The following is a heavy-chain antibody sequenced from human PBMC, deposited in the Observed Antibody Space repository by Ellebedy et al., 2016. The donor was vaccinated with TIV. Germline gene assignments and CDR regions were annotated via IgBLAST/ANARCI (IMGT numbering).Heavy chain of an antibody. D-gene: IGHD6-19*01. J-gene: IGHJ4*02. Sequence: AGSLRLSXAASGFTFSSYWMSWVRQAPGKGLEWVANIKEDGSEKYYVDSVKGRFTISRDNAKNSVYLQMNNLSAEDTAVYYCARALGSGPCYWGQGTQVTVSS. CDR2: IKEDGSEK. CDR1: GFTFSSYW. CDR3: ARALGSGPCY. V-gene: IGHV3-7*01.